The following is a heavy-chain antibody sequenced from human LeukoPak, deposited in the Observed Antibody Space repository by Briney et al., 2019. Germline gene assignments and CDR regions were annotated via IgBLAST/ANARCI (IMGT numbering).Heavy chain of an antibody. Sequence: ASVKLSCKASGYTFTSYDINWVRQATGQGLEWMGWMNPNSGNTGYAQKFQGRVTMTRNTSISTAYMELSSLRSEDTAVYYCAREGSSSSVSDPWGQGTLVTVSS. J-gene: IGHJ5*02. D-gene: IGHD6-13*01. CDR1: GYTFTSYD. CDR3: AREGSSSSVSDP. V-gene: IGHV1-8*01. CDR2: MNPNSGNT.